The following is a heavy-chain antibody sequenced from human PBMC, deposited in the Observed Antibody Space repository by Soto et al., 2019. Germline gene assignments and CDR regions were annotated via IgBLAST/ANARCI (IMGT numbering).Heavy chain of an antibody. CDR3: ERSPNGSGTYIADY. V-gene: IGHV1-69*01. J-gene: IGHJ4*02. CDR2: FMPIFPTP. Sequence: QVQLVQSGAEVKKPGSSVRISCKASGGTFSNYGLSWVRQAPGQGLEWMGGFMPIFPTPSYAQKFRGRVTITVDESTSTAYMEMGSLRSEDTAVYYCERSPNGSGTYIADYWGRGTLVIVSS. CDR1: GGTFSNYG. D-gene: IGHD3-10*01.